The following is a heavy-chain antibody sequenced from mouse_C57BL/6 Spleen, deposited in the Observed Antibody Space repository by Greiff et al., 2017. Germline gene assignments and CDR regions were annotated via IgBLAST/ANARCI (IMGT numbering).Heavy chain of an antibody. Sequence: EVQLQQSGPVLVKPGASVKMSCKASGYTFTDYYMNWVKQSHGKSLEWIGVINPYNGGTSYNQKFKGKATLTVDKSSSTAYMELNSLTSEDSAVYYCARGVTTPAWFAYWGQGTLVTVSA. J-gene: IGHJ3*01. CDR1: GYTFTDYY. V-gene: IGHV1-19*01. CDR3: ARGVTTPAWFAY. D-gene: IGHD2-12*01. CDR2: INPYNGGT.